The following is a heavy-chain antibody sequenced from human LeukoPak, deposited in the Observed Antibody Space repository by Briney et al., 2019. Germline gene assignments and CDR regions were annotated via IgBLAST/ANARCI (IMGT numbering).Heavy chain of an antibody. CDR3: ARGRLDVVVVAATVYFDY. D-gene: IGHD2-15*01. Sequence: GASVKVSCKASGYTFTSYGISGVRQAPGQGLERMGWISAYNGNTNYAQKLQGRVTMTTDTSTSTAYMELRSLRSDDTAVYYCARGRLDVVVVAATVYFDYWGQGTLVTVSS. CDR1: GYTFTSYG. V-gene: IGHV1-18*04. CDR2: ISAYNGNT. J-gene: IGHJ4*02.